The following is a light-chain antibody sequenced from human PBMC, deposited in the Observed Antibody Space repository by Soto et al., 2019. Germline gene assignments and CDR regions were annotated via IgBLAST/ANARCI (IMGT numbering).Light chain of an antibody. J-gene: IGKJ5*01. CDR3: QQRGNWPPIT. CDR2: DAS. Sequence: EIVLTQSPATLSLSPGERATLSCRASQSVSSYLAWYQQKPGQAPRLLIYDASNRATGIPARFSGSGSGTDFPLTISSLVPEDFAIYYCQQRGNWPPITFGQGTRLEIK. CDR1: QSVSSY. V-gene: IGKV3-11*01.